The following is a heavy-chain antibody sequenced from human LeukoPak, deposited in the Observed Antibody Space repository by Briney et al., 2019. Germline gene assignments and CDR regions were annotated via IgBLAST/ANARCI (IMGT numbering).Heavy chain of an antibody. Sequence: PGGSLRLSCAASGFTFSSYAMHWVRQAPGKGLEWVAVISYDGSNKYYADSVKGRFTISRDNSKNTLYLQMNSLRAEDTVVYYCARASSGTFDYWGQGTLVTVSS. CDR2: ISYDGSNK. CDR3: ARASSGTFDY. CDR1: GFTFSSYA. D-gene: IGHD3-10*01. J-gene: IGHJ4*02. V-gene: IGHV3-30-3*01.